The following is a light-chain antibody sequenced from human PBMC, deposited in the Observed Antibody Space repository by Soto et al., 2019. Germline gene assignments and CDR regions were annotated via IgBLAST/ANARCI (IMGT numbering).Light chain of an antibody. CDR1: QSISNF. CDR3: QQGSTSLPTWT. Sequence: DIQMTQSPSSLSASVGDRVTITCRASQSISNFLNWYQQKPGKAPKLLIYAASSLQSGVPSRFSGSGSGTDFTLTISSLQPEDFATYYCQQGSTSLPTWTFGQGTKVEIK. V-gene: IGKV1-39*01. J-gene: IGKJ1*01. CDR2: AAS.